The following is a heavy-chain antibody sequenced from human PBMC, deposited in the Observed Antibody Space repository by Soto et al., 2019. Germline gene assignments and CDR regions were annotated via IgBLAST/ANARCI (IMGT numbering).Heavy chain of an antibody. CDR2: INIYGGGT. CDR3: ARALSYYDHSGLAF. Sequence: QVHLEQSGPEVKKPGASVKVSCKASGYTFTRYGISWVRLAPGQGLEWMGWINIYGGGTNYAQKYQDRVTMTRDTSTTTVYLEMRSLTSDDTAIYYCARALSYYDHSGLAFWGQGTLVTVSS. J-gene: IGHJ4*02. D-gene: IGHD3-22*01. V-gene: IGHV1-18*01. CDR1: GYTFTRYG.